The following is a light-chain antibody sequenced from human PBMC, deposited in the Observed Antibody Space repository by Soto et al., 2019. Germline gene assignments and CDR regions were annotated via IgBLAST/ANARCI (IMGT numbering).Light chain of an antibody. CDR3: QQSYIDLT. V-gene: IGKV1-39*01. Sequence: DMQMTQSPSSLSASVGDIVTITCRASQTIRTYLNWYQQKPGKAPKLLIYAASNLQSGVPSRFRGSGSGTDFTLTITSLQPEDFATYYCQQSYIDLTFGGGTKVDI. CDR1: QTIRTY. J-gene: IGKJ4*01. CDR2: AAS.